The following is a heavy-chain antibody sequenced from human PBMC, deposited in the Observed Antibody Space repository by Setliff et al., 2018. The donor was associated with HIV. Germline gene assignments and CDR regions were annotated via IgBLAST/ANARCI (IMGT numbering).Heavy chain of an antibody. D-gene: IGHD1-26*01. J-gene: IGHJ3*02. CDR1: GDSISSSNW. CDR3: ARGGRGGLKFMADAFDI. CDR2: VFHSGST. V-gene: IGHV4-4*02. Sequence: SETLSLTCAVSGDSISSSNWWTWVRQPPGKGLEWIGEVFHSGSTNYNPSLKSRVTMSVDKSKNQFSLKLRSVTAADTALYYCARGGRGGLKFMADAFDIWGQGTVVTVSS.